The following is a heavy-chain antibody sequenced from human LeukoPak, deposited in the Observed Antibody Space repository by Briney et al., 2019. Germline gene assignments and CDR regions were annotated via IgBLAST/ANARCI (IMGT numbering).Heavy chain of an antibody. J-gene: IGHJ3*02. CDR2: ISSSGSTI. D-gene: IGHD4-17*01. CDR3: AKDPNGDYIGTFDI. V-gene: IGHV3-11*01. Sequence: PGGSLRLSCAASGFPFSDFHMSWIRQAPGKGLEWVSYISSSGSTIYYADSVKGRFTISRDNAKNSLYLQMNSLGAEDTAVYFCAKDPNGDYIGTFDIWGQGTMVTVSS. CDR1: GFPFSDFH.